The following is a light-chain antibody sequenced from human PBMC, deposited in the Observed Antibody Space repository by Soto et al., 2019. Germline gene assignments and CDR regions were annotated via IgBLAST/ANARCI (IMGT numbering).Light chain of an antibody. CDR2: KAS. CDR1: QTISSW. V-gene: IGKV1-5*03. J-gene: IGKJ1*01. Sequence: DIQMTQSPSTLSGSVGDRVTITCRAIQTISSWLAWYQQKPGKAPKLLIYKASTLKSGVPSRFSGSGSGTEFTLTISSLQPDDFATYYCQHYNSHSEAFGQGTKV. CDR3: QHYNSHSEA.